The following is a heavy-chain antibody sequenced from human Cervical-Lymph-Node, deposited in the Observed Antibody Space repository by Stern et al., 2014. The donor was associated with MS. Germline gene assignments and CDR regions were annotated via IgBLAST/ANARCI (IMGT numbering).Heavy chain of an antibody. CDR1: GGSISSSTYY. V-gene: IGHV4-39*01. D-gene: IGHD1-26*01. CDR2: IFYSGFT. CDR3: ARHDSAPRQSQLYSARDRGPGYFDY. Sequence: QVQLQESGPGLVKPSETLSLTCTVSGGSISSSTYYWAWIRQPPGKGLEWIGNIFYSGFTSYNPSIKSRVTISVDMSQNQFSLKRSLVPAPDTAFYSCARHDSAPRQSQLYSARDRGPGYFDYWGQGTLVTVSS. J-gene: IGHJ4*02.